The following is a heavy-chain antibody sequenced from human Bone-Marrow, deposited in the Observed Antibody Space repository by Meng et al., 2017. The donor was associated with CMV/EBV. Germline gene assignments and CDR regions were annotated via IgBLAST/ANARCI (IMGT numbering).Heavy chain of an antibody. D-gene: IGHD4-11*01. J-gene: IGHJ6*02. Sequence: GESLKISCKGSGYSFTTYWIGWVRQMPGKGLEWMGIIYPGDSDTRYSPSFQGQVTISADKSISTAYLQWSSLKASDTAMYYCARLNSNSTGGYYGMDVWGQGPTVTVSS. CDR3: ARLNSNSTGGYYGMDV. CDR1: GYSFTTYW. CDR2: IYPGDSDT. V-gene: IGHV5-51*01.